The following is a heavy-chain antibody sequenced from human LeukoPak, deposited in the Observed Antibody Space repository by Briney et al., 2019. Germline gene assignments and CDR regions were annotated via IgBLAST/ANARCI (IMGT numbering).Heavy chain of an antibody. V-gene: IGHV3-23*01. CDR3: AKDQDIVVVVAADFDY. CDR1: GFTFGSYG. Sequence: GGSLRLSCAASGFTFGSYGMSWVRQAPGKVLEWVSAISGSGGSTYYADSVKGRFTISRDNSNNTLYLQINSLRAEDTAVYYCAKDQDIVVVVAADFDYWGQGTLVTVSS. CDR2: ISGSGGST. D-gene: IGHD2-15*01. J-gene: IGHJ4*02.